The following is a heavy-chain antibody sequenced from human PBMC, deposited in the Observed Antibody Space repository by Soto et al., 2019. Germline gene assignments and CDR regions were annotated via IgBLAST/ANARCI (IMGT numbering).Heavy chain of an antibody. CDR1: RGTFSSYA. V-gene: IGHV1-69*13. Sequence: SVRVACKAARGTFSSYAISWVRQAPGQGLEWMGGIIPIFGTANYAQKFQGRVTITADESTSTAYMELSSLRSEDTAVYYCARDGIVSTIPHYYYYGMHVWGQGTTVTVSS. J-gene: IGHJ6*02. D-gene: IGHD5-12*01. CDR3: ARDGIVSTIPHYYYYGMHV. CDR2: IIPIFGTA.